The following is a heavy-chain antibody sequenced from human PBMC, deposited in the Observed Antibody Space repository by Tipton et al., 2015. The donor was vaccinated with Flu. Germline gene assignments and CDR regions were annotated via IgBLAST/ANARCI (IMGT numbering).Heavy chain of an antibody. CDR2: ISSRGST. Sequence: GLVKPSETLSLTCIVSGGSINDYYWSWIRQAAGKGPEWIGRISSRGSTNYNSLLKGRLTLSVDTSKNQLVLKLTSVTAADTAIYYCASSEGFSDDTGNFFLTPYFDYWGQGALVTVSA. D-gene: IGHD1-26*01. J-gene: IGHJ4*02. V-gene: IGHV4-4*07. CDR3: ASSEGFSDDTGNFFLTPYFDY. CDR1: GGSINDYY.